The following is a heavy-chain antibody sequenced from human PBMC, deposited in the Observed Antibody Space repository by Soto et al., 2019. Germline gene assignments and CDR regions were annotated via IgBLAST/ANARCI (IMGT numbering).Heavy chain of an antibody. Sequence: PSETLSLTCTVSGGSISSSSYYWGWIRQPPGKGLEWTGSIYYSGSTYYNPSLKSRVTISVDTSKNQFSLKLSSVTAADTAVYYCARRTVTSDYWGQGTLVTVSS. CDR2: IYYSGST. J-gene: IGHJ4*02. CDR1: GGSISSSSYY. D-gene: IGHD4-17*01. CDR3: ARRTVTSDY. V-gene: IGHV4-39*01.